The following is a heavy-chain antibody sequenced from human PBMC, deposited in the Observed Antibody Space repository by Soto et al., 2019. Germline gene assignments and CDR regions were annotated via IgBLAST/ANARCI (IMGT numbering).Heavy chain of an antibody. V-gene: IGHV4-30-4*01. Sequence: SETLSLTCTVSGGSISSGDYYWSWIRQPPGKGLEWIGYIYYSGSTYYNPSLKSRVTISVDTSKNQFSLKLSSVTAADTAVYYCAREVDYDSSASPTFDYWGQGTLVTVS. D-gene: IGHD3-22*01. CDR2: IYYSGST. CDR1: GGSISSGDYY. CDR3: AREVDYDSSASPTFDY. J-gene: IGHJ4*02.